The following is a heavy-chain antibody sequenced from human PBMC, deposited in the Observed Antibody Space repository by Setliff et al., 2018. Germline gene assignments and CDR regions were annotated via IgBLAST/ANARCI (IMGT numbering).Heavy chain of an antibody. CDR3: ARGRAGHSGH. V-gene: IGHV4-34*01. Sequence: SETLSLTCAVYGGSFSGYYWSWIRQPPGKGLEWIGEINHSGSTNYNPSLKSRVTISVDTSKNQLSLKLSSVTAADTAVYYCARGRAGHSGHWGQGTLVTVSS. CDR1: GGSFSGYY. CDR2: INHSGST. D-gene: IGHD6-19*01. J-gene: IGHJ4*02.